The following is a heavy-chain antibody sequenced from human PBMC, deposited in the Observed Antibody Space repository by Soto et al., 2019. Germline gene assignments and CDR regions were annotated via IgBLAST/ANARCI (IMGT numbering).Heavy chain of an antibody. Sequence: QITLKESGPTLVKPTQTLTPTCTFSGFSLSTSGVGVGWIRQPPGKALEWLALIYWDDDKRYSPSLKSRLTITKDTSKNQVVLTMTNMDPVDTATYYCAHRGVDSSSGWFDPWGQGTLVTVSS. D-gene: IGHD6-13*01. CDR3: AHRGVDSSSGWFDP. V-gene: IGHV2-5*02. CDR2: IYWDDDK. CDR1: GFSLSTSGVG. J-gene: IGHJ5*02.